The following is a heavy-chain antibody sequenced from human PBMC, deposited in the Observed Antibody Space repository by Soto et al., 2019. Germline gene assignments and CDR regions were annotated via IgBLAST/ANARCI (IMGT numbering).Heavy chain of an antibody. CDR2: TYYRSKWYN. J-gene: IGHJ6*02. D-gene: IGHD3-22*01. Sequence: SQTLSLTCAISGDSVSSNSAAWNWIRQSPSRGLEWLGRTYYRSKWYNDYAVSVTSRITSNPDTSKNQCSLQLNSVTPEYTAVYYCARGSHHYYDSSGYYRKLYYYYYGMDVWGQGTTVTVSS. CDR3: ARGSHHYYDSSGYYRKLYYYYYGMDV. CDR1: GDSVSSNSAA. V-gene: IGHV6-1*01.